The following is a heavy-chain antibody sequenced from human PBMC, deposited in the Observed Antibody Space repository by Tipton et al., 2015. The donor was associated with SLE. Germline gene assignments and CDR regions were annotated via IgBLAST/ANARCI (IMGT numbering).Heavy chain of an antibody. D-gene: IGHD5-12*01. V-gene: IGHV4-31*03. CDR3: ARGGVGGYDYFDF. CDR1: GVSISSAGNY. Sequence: TLSLTCTVSGVSISSAGNYWSWIRQHPGKGLEWIGYTSKSGSTYYTPSLKSRVTISVDTSKNQFSLKLTSVTAADTAVYYCARGGVGGYDYFDFWGQGTLVTVSS. J-gene: IGHJ4*02. CDR2: TSKSGST.